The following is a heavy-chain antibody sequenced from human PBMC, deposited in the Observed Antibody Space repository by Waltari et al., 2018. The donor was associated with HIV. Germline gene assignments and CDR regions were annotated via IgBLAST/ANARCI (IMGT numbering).Heavy chain of an antibody. CDR3: ARVDEATIILVGRSIFDM. CDR1: GFTFSRYG. Sequence: EVHLVESGGGLVQPGGSQRLSCAASGFTFSRYGMSWVRKEPGKGLEWGANINQDGSDNYYVDSVKGRFTISRDNAKNSLSLQMNSLGAEDTATYYCARVDEATIILVGRSIFDMWGQGTMVTVSS. J-gene: IGHJ3*02. CDR2: INQDGSDN. D-gene: IGHD3-22*01. V-gene: IGHV3-7*01.